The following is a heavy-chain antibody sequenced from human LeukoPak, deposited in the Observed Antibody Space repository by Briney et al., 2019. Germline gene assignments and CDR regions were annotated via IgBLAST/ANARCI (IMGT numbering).Heavy chain of an antibody. D-gene: IGHD3-9*01. CDR3: ARDVDYDILTGYNLLFDY. CDR1: GFTFSSYS. V-gene: IGHV3-21*01. CDR2: ISSSSSYI. J-gene: IGHJ4*02. Sequence: GGSLRLSCAASGFTFSSYSMNWVRQAPGKGLEWVSSISSSSSYIYYADSVKGRFTISRDNAKNSLYLQMNSLRAEDTAVYYCARDVDYDILTGYNLLFDYWGQGTLVTVSS.